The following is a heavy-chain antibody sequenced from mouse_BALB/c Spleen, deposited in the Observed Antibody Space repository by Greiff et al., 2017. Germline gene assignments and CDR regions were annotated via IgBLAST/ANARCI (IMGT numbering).Heavy chain of an antibody. CDR2: IYPGNSDT. CDR3: TRVDGYYPHYYAMDY. Sequence: EVKLQESGTVLARPGASVKMSCKASGYTFTSYWMHWVKQRPGQGLEWIGAIYPGNSDTSYNQKFKGKAKLTAVTSTSTAYMELSSLTNEDSAVYYCTRVDGYYPHYYAMDYWGQGTSVTVSS. J-gene: IGHJ4*01. CDR1: GYTFTSYW. D-gene: IGHD2-3*01. V-gene: IGHV1-5*01.